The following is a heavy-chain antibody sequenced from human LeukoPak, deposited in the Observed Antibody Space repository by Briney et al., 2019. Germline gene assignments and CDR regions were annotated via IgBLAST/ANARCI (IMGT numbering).Heavy chain of an antibody. D-gene: IGHD2/OR15-2a*01. J-gene: IGHJ4*02. CDR3: STFYSRLTDY. V-gene: IGHV3-7*05. Sequence: GGSLRLSCAASGFNLNSYWISWVRQAPGKGLEWPANINQDGSEKYYVDSVKGRFTISRDNAKNSLYLQMNSLRAEDTAVYYCSTFYSRLTDYWGQGTLVTVSS. CDR2: INQDGSEK. CDR1: GFNLNSYW.